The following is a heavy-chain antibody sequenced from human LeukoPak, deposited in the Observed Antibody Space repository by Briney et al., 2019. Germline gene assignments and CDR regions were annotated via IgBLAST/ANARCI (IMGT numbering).Heavy chain of an antibody. CDR2: IWYDGSNK. Sequence: GGSLRLSCAASGFTFSSYGMHWVRQAPAKGLEGVEVIWYDGSNKYYAGSVKGRFTISRDNAKNSLYLQMNSLRAEDTAVYYCAREKTYYYDSSGFDYWGQGTLVTVSS. CDR3: AREKTYYYDSSGFDY. J-gene: IGHJ4*02. CDR1: GFTFSSYG. V-gene: IGHV3-33*01. D-gene: IGHD3-22*01.